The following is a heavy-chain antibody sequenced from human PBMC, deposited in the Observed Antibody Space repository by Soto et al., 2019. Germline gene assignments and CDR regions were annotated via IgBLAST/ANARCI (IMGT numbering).Heavy chain of an antibody. J-gene: IGHJ4*02. Sequence: GGSLRLSCAASGFTFSSYAMSWVRQAPGKGLEWVSAISGSGGSTYYADSVKGRFTISRDNSKNTLYLQMNSLRAEDTAVYYCAKDWGLGVVVVPAAMRGYFDYWGQGTLVTVSS. D-gene: IGHD2-2*01. CDR3: AKDWGLGVVVVPAAMRGYFDY. CDR1: GFTFSSYA. V-gene: IGHV3-23*01. CDR2: ISGSGGST.